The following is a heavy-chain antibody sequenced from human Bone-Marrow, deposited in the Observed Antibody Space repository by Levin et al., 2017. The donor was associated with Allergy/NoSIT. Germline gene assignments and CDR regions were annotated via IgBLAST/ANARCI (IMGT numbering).Heavy chain of an antibody. CDR2: ISSSSSYI. D-gene: IGHD6-6*01. Sequence: GESLKISCAASGFTFSSYSMNWVRQAPGKGLEWVSSISSSSSYIYYADSVKGRFTISRDNAKNSLYLQMNSLRAEDTAVYYCARDREDSSSDYYYGMDVWGQGTTVTVSS. J-gene: IGHJ6*02. CDR3: ARDREDSSSDYYYGMDV. CDR1: GFTFSSYS. V-gene: IGHV3-21*01.